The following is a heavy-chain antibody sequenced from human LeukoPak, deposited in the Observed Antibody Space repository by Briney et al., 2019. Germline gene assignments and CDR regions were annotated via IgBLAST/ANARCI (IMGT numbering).Heavy chain of an antibody. J-gene: IGHJ4*02. Sequence: KPGGSLRLSCAASGFTFSDHYMSWIRQAPGKGLEWVSYISSSGSTIYYADSVKGRFTISRDNAKNSLYLQMNSLRAEDTAVYYCASRDSSSLFDYWGQGTLVTVSS. D-gene: IGHD6-6*01. CDR3: ASRDSSSLFDY. CDR1: GFTFSDHY. V-gene: IGHV3-11*04. CDR2: ISSSGSTI.